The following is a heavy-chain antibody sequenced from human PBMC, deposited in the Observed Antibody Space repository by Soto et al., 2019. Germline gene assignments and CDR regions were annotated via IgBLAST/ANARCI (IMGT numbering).Heavy chain of an antibody. V-gene: IGHV3-30-3*01. J-gene: IGHJ4*02. D-gene: IGHD1-26*01. CDR2: ISYDGSNK. CDR3: ARGHSGSYLDY. CDR1: GFTFSSYA. Sequence: GGSLRLSCAASGFTFSSYATHWVRQAPGKGLEWVAVISYDGSNKYYADSVKGRFTISRDNSKNTLYLQMNSLRAEDTAVYYCARGHSGSYLDYWGQGTLVTVSS.